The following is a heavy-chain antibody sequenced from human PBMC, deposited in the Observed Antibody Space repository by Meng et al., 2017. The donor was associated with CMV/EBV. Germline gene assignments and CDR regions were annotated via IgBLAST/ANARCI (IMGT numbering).Heavy chain of an antibody. CDR3: ARRVGRVVPAAIHWFDP. V-gene: IGHV4-34*01. CDR1: GGSFSGYY. Sequence: GGSFSGYYWSWIRQPPGKGLEWMGEINHSGSTNYNPSLKSRVTISVDTSKNQFSLKLSSVTAADTAVYYCARRVGRVVPAAIHWFDPWGQGTLVTVSS. D-gene: IGHD2-2*01. CDR2: INHSGST. J-gene: IGHJ5*02.